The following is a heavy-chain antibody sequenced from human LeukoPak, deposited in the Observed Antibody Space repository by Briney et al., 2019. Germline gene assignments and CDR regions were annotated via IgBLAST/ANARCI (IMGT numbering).Heavy chain of an antibody. CDR3: ASYASGPRYFQH. V-gene: IGHV1-2*02. CDR2: INPNSGGT. Sequence: ASVKVSCKASEYTFTGYYLHWVRQAPGQGLEWMGWINPNSGGTNYAQKFQGRVTMTRDTSISTAHLELSRLRSDDTAVYYCASYASGPRYFQHWGQGTLVTVSS. CDR1: EYTFTGYY. J-gene: IGHJ1*01. D-gene: IGHD2-2*01.